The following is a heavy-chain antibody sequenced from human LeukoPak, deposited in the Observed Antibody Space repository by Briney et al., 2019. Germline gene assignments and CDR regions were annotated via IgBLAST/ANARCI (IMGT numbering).Heavy chain of an antibody. V-gene: IGHV3-23*01. CDR1: GGSISSSSYY. CDR3: AKASRGSYYPFDY. CDR2: ISGSGGST. Sequence: ASETLSLTCTVSGGSISSSSYYWGWIRQPPGKGLEWVSGISGSGGSTYYADSVKGRFTISRDNSKNMLYLQMNSLRAEDTAVYYCAKASRGSYYPFDYWGQGTLVTVSS. D-gene: IGHD1-26*01. J-gene: IGHJ4*02.